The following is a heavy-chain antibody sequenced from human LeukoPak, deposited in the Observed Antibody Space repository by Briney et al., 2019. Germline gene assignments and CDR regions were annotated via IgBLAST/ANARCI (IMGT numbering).Heavy chain of an antibody. CDR1: GFTFSDYY. Sequence: GGSLRLSCGASGFTFSDYYMSWIRQAPGKGLEWVSYISSSGSTIYYADTVKGRFTISRDNAKNSLYLQMNSLRAEDTAVYYCARADITGTIDYWGQGTLVTVSS. D-gene: IGHD1-7*01. V-gene: IGHV3-11*01. CDR3: ARADITGTIDY. CDR2: ISSSGSTI. J-gene: IGHJ4*02.